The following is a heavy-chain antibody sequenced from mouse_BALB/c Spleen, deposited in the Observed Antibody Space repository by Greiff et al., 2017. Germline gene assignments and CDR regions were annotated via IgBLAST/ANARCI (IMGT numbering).Heavy chain of an antibody. CDR1: GFTFSSYA. V-gene: IGHV5-9-4*01. Sequence: EVQLVESGGGLVKPGGSLKLSCAASGFTFSSYAMSWVRQSPEKRLEWVAEISSGGSYTYYPDTVTGRFTISRDNAKNTLYLEMSSLRSEDTAMYYCARVGNYMFAYWGQGTLVTVSA. D-gene: IGHD2-1*01. CDR2: ISSGGSYT. J-gene: IGHJ3*01. CDR3: ARVGNYMFAY.